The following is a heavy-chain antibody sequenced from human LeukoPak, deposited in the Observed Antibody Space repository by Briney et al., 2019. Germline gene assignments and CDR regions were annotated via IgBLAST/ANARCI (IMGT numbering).Heavy chain of an antibody. V-gene: IGHV3-23*01. J-gene: IGHJ4*02. D-gene: IGHD2-15*01. Sequence: GGSLRLSCAASGFTVTTYGMRWVRQAGGKWLGWDSVISDSGGSTHYADSVKGRFTISRDNPNNTLYLKMNSLRAEDTAVYYCAKPSGSSCYSPGSYWGQGTLVTVSS. CDR3: AKPSGSSCYSPGSY. CDR1: GFTVTTYG. CDR2: ISDSGGST.